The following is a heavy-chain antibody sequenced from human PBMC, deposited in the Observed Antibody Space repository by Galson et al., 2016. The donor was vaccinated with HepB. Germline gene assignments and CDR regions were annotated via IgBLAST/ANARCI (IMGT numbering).Heavy chain of an antibody. V-gene: IGHV3-30*04. Sequence: PLRLSCAASRFTFSNYAMHWVRQAPGKGLEWLAIITYDGKNTYHADSVKGRFTISRYNAKNSLFLQMNSLRAEDTAVYYCARERRGSGWYIDYWGQGTLVTVSS. J-gene: IGHJ4*02. CDR3: ARERRGSGWYIDY. CDR1: RFTFSNYA. CDR2: ITYDGKNT. D-gene: IGHD6-19*01.